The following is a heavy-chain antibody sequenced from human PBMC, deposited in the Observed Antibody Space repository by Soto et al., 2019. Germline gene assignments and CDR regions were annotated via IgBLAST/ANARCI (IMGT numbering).Heavy chain of an antibody. D-gene: IGHD7-27*01. CDR2: IVLGSGAT. Sequence: QVQLVQSGAEVKQPGSSVKVSCKASGGTFNNYAFSWVRQAPGQGLEWVGGIVLGSGATNYAQKFKGRVTLIADESTGPAYMELCGLRLEDTAVDYCVSEALGKGWFVPWGQGSLVTVSS. CDR3: VSEALGKGWFVP. V-gene: IGHV1-69*12. CDR1: GGTFNNYA. J-gene: IGHJ5*02.